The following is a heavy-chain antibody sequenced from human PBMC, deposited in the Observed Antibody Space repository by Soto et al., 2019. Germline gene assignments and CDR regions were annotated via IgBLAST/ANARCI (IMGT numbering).Heavy chain of an antibody. CDR1: GFTFSSYG. CDR3: AKDTPSDCSGGSCYSDYFDY. Sequence: QVQLVESGGGVVQPGRSLRLSCAASGFTFSSYGMHWVRQAPGKGLEWVAVISYDGSNKYYADSVKGRFTLSRDNSKNTLYLQMNSLRAEDTAVYYCAKDTPSDCSGGSCYSDYFDYWGQGTLVTVSS. D-gene: IGHD2-15*01. J-gene: IGHJ4*02. CDR2: ISYDGSNK. V-gene: IGHV3-30*18.